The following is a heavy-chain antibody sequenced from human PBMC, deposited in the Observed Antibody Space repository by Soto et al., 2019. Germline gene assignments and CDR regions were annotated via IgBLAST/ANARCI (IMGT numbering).Heavy chain of an antibody. CDR3: ARALGYAFDI. J-gene: IGHJ3*02. Sequence: PGGSLRLSCAASGFTFSSYGMHWVRQAPGKGLEWVAVISYDGSNKYYADSVKGRFTISRDNSKITLYRQMNSLRAEDMAVYYCARALGYAFDIWGQGTMVTVSS. CDR2: ISYDGSNK. CDR1: GFTFSSYG. D-gene: IGHD7-27*01. V-gene: IGHV3-30*03.